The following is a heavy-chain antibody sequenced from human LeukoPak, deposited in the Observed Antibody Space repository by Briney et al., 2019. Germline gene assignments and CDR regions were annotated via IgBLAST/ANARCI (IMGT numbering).Heavy chain of an antibody. CDR1: GYTFTDYY. V-gene: IGHV1-2*02. J-gene: IGHJ4*02. Sequence: ASVKVSCKASGYTFTDYYMHWVRQAPGQGLEWMGWINSNSGGTNYAQKFQGRVTMTRDTSISTAYMELSSLRSDDTAVYYCARVLVPAGGGVVDYWGQGTLVSVSS. CDR2: INSNSGGT. CDR3: ARVLVPAGGGVVDY. D-gene: IGHD3-16*01.